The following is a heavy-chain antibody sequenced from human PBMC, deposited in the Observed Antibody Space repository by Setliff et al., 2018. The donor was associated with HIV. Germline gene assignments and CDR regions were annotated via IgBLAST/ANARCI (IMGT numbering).Heavy chain of an antibody. D-gene: IGHD3-9*01. CDR3: ARSGVFSTDWFDP. CDR2: IYNSGST. J-gene: IGHJ5*02. Sequence: SETLSLTCTVSGGSISSGTHYWNWIRQPPGKGLEWIGYIYNSGSTNYNPSLKSRVTISVDTSKNQFSLKLSSVTAADTAVYYCARSGVFSTDWFDPWGQGTLVTVSS. CDR1: GGSISSGTHY. V-gene: IGHV4-61*01.